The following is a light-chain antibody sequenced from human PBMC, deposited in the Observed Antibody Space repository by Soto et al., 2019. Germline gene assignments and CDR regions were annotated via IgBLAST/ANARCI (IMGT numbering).Light chain of an antibody. V-gene: IGKV3-15*01. CDR2: AAS. CDR3: QQYNNWPRT. J-gene: IGKJ1*01. Sequence: EKVLTQSPATLSLSPGERATLSCRASQSVNSNLAWYQQKPGKAPRLLIYAASTRATGIPARFSGSGSGTEFTLTISSLQSEDFAVYYCQQYNNWPRTFGQGTKGDIK. CDR1: QSVNSN.